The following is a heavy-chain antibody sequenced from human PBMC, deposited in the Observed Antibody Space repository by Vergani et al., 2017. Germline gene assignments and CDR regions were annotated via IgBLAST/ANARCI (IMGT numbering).Heavy chain of an antibody. CDR3: TKGSRGYTGYFFDY. CDR1: GFSFPGYA. Sequence: EVQLLESGGGLVQPGGSLRLSCEASGFSFPGYAMGWVRQAPGKGLEWVSSLSGSSATPYYADSVKGRFIISRDNSKNTLHLQMNSLRADDTAVYYCTKGSRGYTGYFFDYWGQGTLATVSS. D-gene: IGHD5-12*01. J-gene: IGHJ4*02. CDR2: LSGSSATP. V-gene: IGHV3-23*01.